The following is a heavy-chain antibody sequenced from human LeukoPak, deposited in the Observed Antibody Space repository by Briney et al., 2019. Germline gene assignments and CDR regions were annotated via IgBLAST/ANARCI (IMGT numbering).Heavy chain of an antibody. V-gene: IGHV4-4*07. CDR1: GGSISSYY. D-gene: IGHD6-6*01. J-gene: IGHJ4*02. CDR3: ARDRRYSSSSGFDY. Sequence: KSSETLSLTCTVSGGSISSYYWSWIRQPAGKGLEWIGRIYTSGSTNYNPSLKSRVTMSVDTSKNQFSLKLSSVTAADTAMYYCARDRRYSSSSGFDYWGQGTLVTVSS. CDR2: IYTSGST.